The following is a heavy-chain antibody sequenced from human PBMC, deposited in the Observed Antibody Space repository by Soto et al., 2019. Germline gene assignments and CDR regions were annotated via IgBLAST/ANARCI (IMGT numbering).Heavy chain of an antibody. CDR1: GYSFTSYH. CDR2: INPRSGDT. D-gene: IGHD2-21*02. CDR3: AREMSGGDWNY. V-gene: IGHV1-46*01. Sequence: QVQLVQSGSEVKEPGASVGLSCKTSGYSFTSYHIHWVRQAPGQGLEWMGIINPRSGDTNYAQTFRARVTITSDTSTSTVYMELNSLTSGDTAVYFCAREMSGGDWNYWGQGTLVTVSS. J-gene: IGHJ4*02.